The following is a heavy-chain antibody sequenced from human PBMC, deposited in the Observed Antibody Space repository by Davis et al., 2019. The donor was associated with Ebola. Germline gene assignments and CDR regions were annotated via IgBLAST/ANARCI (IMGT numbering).Heavy chain of an antibody. CDR3: TRGVDTTGASWSDALDI. D-gene: IGHD1-14*01. Sequence: GESLKISCAASRFTFSDSWMHWVRQVPGKGLVWVARINSYGSTTHYADSVKGRFTISRDNAKNTLYLQMNSLRDDDTVVYYCTRGVDTTGASWSDALDIWGQGTMVTVSS. J-gene: IGHJ3*02. V-gene: IGHV3-74*01. CDR2: INSYGSTT. CDR1: RFTFSDSW.